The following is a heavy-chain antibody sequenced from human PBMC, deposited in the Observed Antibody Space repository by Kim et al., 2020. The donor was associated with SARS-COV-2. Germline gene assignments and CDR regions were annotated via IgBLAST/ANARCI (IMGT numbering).Heavy chain of an antibody. CDR1: GDSVTSYY. CDR3: ARDRLGGYYPSNLYYT. V-gene: IGHV4-59*02. D-gene: IGHD3-3*01. J-gene: IGHJ4*02. CDR2: ISHNANT. Sequence: SETLSLTCTVSGDSVTSYYWSWIRQPPGRGLEWVAYISHNANTTYNPSLKGRISTSIDASKNLLSLRLGAVTAADSAIYYCARDRLGGYYPSNLYYTWGQGTQVNVSS.